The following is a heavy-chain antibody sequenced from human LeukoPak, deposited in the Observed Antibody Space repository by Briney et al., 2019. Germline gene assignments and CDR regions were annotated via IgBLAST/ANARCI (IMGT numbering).Heavy chain of an antibody. CDR3: AREGAVVVVSDAGWFDP. D-gene: IGHD2-15*01. CDR2: ISSSSSYI. V-gene: IGHV3-21*01. CDR1: GFTFSSYS. Sequence: GGSLRLSCAASGFTFSSYSMNWVRQAPGKGLEWVSSISSSSSYIYYADSVKGRFTISRDNAKNSLYLQMNSLRAEDTAVYYCAREGAVVVVSDAGWFDPWGQGTLSPSPQ. J-gene: IGHJ5*02.